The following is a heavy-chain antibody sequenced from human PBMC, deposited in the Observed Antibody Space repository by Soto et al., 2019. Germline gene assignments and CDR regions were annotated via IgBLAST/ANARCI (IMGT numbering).Heavy chain of an antibody. CDR1: GSSFSAYY. Sequence: PSETLSLTCGVSGSSFSAYYWTWIRQPPGKGLEWIGEINHSGSTSYNPSLKSRVTISLDTSKSQFSLKLSSVTAADTAVYYCARRRRYSSSWSETGYYFDYWGQGTLVTVSS. CDR2: INHSGST. CDR3: ARRRRYSSSWSETGYYFDY. J-gene: IGHJ4*02. V-gene: IGHV4-34*01. D-gene: IGHD6-13*01.